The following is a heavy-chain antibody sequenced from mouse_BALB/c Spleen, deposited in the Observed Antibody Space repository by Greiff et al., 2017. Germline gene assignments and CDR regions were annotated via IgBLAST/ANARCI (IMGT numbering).Heavy chain of an antibody. CDR2: ISSGGST. CDR1: GFTFSSYA. V-gene: IGHV5-6-5*01. J-gene: IGHJ4*01. D-gene: IGHD2-3*01. CDR3: ARDGWPAMDY. Sequence: EVQGVESGGGLVKPGGSLKLSCAASGFTFSSYAMSWVRQTPEKRLEWVASISSGGSTYYPDSVKGRFTISRDNARNILYLQMSSLRSEDTAMYYCARDGWPAMDYWGQGTSVTVSS.